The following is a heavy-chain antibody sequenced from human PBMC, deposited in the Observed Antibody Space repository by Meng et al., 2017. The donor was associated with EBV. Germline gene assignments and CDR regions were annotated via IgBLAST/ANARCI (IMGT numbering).Heavy chain of an antibody. CDR1: GFPFSGSA. J-gene: IGHJ4*02. CDR2: IRSKANSYAT. D-gene: IGHD1-26*01. V-gene: IGHV3-73*02. Sequence: VGSGGGCLRPGGSLNLSFAASGFPFSGSAMHWVRQASGKGLEWVGRIRSKANSYATAYAASVKGRFTISRDDSKNTAYLQMNSLKTEDTAVYYCTRLDGSYIYYWGQGTLVTVSS. CDR3: TRLDGSYIYY.